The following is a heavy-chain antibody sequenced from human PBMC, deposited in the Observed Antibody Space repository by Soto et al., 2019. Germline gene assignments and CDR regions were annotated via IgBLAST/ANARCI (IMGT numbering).Heavy chain of an antibody. V-gene: IGHV3-30*18. CDR3: SKDRRGGRAVLDS. Sequence: GGSLRLSCAASGFSFSNYGMHWVRQAPGKGLEWVAVISYDGSSKYHADSVKGRFTISRDNSKNTLHLQMNSLRAEDTAVYYCSKDRRGGRAVLDSWGQGTPVTVSS. CDR2: ISYDGSSK. D-gene: IGHD2-8*01. CDR1: GFSFSNYG. J-gene: IGHJ4*02.